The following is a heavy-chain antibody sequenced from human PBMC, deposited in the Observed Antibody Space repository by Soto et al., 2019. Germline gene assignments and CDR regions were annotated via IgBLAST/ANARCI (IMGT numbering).Heavy chain of an antibody. V-gene: IGHV3-73*02. D-gene: IGHD3-10*01. CDR1: ELNFSGSA. CDR3: ARGQQAAIGDYYYHGLDV. Sequence: EVRLVESGGGSVQPGGSLKLSCAASELNFSGSAIHWVRQAPGKGLEWVGRIRSRANNYATSSGESVRGRFTFFTDDLKNMAYLQMNTLKTEDTAIYYCARGQQAAIGDYYYHGLDVWGQGTSVTVSS. CDR2: IRSRANNYAT. J-gene: IGHJ6*02.